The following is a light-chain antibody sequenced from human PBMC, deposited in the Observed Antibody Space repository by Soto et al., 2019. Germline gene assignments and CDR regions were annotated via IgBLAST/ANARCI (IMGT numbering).Light chain of an antibody. CDR3: SSYTSISIDYV. V-gene: IGLV2-14*01. Sequence: QSALTQPASVSGSPGQSITISCTGTSSDVGGYNYVSWYQQHPGKAPKLMIYEVSTRPSGVSNRFSGSKSGNTASLTISGLQAEDEADYYCSSYTSISIDYVFGTGTKVTVL. CDR1: SSDVGGYNY. J-gene: IGLJ1*01. CDR2: EVS.